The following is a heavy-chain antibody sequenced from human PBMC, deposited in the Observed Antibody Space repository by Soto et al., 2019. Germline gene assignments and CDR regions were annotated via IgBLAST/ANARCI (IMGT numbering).Heavy chain of an antibody. CDR1: GFTFSDYY. CDR3: VRDVAGDY. Sequence: GGSLRLSCVVSGFTFSDYYMDWVRQAPGKGLEWVGRSRNKAKSYTTEYAASVKGRFIISRDDSKKSVYVQMNSLKTEDTAVYYCVRDVAGDYWGQGTLVTVSS. V-gene: IGHV3-72*01. CDR2: SRNKAKSYTT. J-gene: IGHJ4*02.